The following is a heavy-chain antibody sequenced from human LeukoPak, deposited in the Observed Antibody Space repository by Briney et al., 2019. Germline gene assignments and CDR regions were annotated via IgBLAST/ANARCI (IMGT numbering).Heavy chain of an antibody. CDR3: ARYGNGAWLAHYSFDI. V-gene: IGHV3-30*03. CDR1: GFTFSTYG. J-gene: IGHJ3*02. Sequence: GGSLRLSCVASGFTFSTYGMNWVRQAPGKGLEWVAVISHHGSNKFYADSVKGRFTISRDNSNNMVYLQMNGLRAEDTAVYYCARYGNGAWLAHYSFDIWGQGTMVTVSS. D-gene: IGHD6-19*01. CDR2: ISHHGSNK.